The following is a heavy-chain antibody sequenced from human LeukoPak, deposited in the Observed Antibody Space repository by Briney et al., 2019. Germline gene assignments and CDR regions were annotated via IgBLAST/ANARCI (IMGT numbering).Heavy chain of an antibody. J-gene: IGHJ5*02. V-gene: IGHV4-34*01. D-gene: IGHD6-13*01. CDR2: INHSGST. CDR1: GGSFSGYY. Sequence: NASETLSLTCAAYGGSFSGYYWSWIRQPPGKGLEWIGEINHSGSTNYNPSLKSRVTISVDTSKNQFSLKLSSVTAADTAVYYCARGIAAAGYPSGYNWFDPWGQGTLVTVSS. CDR3: ARGIAAAGYPSGYNWFDP.